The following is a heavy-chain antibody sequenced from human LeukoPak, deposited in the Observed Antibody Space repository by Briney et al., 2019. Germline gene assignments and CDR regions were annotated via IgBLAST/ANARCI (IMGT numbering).Heavy chain of an antibody. V-gene: IGHV3-11*04. CDR2: ISSSGSTI. CDR1: GFTFSDYY. Sequence: GGSLRLSCAASGFTFSDYYMSWIRQAPGKGLEWVSYISSSGSTIYYADSVKGRFTISRDNAKNSLYLQMNSLRAEDTAVYYCARDALYCSGGSYYSPLGYWGQGTLVTVSS. CDR3: ARDALYCSGGSYYSPLGY. J-gene: IGHJ4*02. D-gene: IGHD2-15*01.